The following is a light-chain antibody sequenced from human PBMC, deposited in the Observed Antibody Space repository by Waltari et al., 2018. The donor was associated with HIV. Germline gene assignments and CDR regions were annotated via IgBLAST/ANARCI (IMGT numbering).Light chain of an antibody. Sequence: QSALTQPASVSGSPGQSITISCTGTSSDVGSYNLVSWYQQHPGKAPKRMIYDVSKRLSGVSKRFSGSKSGKTASLTISGLQAEDEADYYCCSYAGSSTLVFGGGTKLTVL. CDR1: SSDVGSYNL. CDR2: DVS. J-gene: IGLJ3*02. V-gene: IGLV2-23*02. CDR3: CSYAGSSTLV.